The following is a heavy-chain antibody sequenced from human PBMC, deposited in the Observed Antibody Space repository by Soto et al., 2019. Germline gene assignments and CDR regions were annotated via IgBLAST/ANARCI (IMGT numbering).Heavy chain of an antibody. CDR3: ARDWAVVPAARPGIYYYYYMDV. CDR2: INPSGGST. CDR1: GYTFTSYY. D-gene: IGHD2-2*02. Sequence: ASVKVSCKASGYTFTSYYMHWVRQAPGQGLEWMGIINPSGGSTSYAQKFQGRVTITRDTSTSTVYMELSSLRSEDTAVYYCARDWAVVPAARPGIYYYYYMDVWGKGTTVTVSS. V-gene: IGHV1-46*03. J-gene: IGHJ6*03.